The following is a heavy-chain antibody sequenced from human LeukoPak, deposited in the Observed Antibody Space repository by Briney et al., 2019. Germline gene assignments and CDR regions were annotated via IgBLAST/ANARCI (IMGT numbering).Heavy chain of an antibody. V-gene: IGHV3-21*01. Sequence: GGSLRLSCAASGFTFISYSMNWVRQAPGKGLEWVSSISSSSSYIYYADSVKGRFTISRDNAKNSLYLQMNSLRAEDTAVYYCAKGYYDSSGFDYWGQGTLVTVSS. J-gene: IGHJ4*02. CDR2: ISSSSSYI. D-gene: IGHD3-22*01. CDR3: AKGYYDSSGFDY. CDR1: GFTFISYS.